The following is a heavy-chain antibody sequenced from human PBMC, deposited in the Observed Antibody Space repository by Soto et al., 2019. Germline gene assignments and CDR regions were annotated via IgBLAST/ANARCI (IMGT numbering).Heavy chain of an antibody. D-gene: IGHD6-19*01. J-gene: IGHJ4*02. CDR2: IYHSGST. CDR3: ARVVAVAGFFDY. CDR1: GGSIRSSNW. Sequence: SETLSLTCAVSGGSIRSSNWWSWVRQPPGKGLEWIGEIYHSGSTNYNPSLKSRVTISVDKSKNQFSLKLSSVTAADTAVYYCARVVAVAGFFDYWGQGTLVTVSS. V-gene: IGHV4-4*02.